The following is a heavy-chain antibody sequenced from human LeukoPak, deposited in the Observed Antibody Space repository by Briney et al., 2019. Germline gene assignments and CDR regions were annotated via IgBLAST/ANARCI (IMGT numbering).Heavy chain of an antibody. J-gene: IGHJ3*02. CDR2: ISWNSGSI. D-gene: IGHD3-16*01. CDR1: GFTFDDYA. Sequence: GGSLRLSCAASGFTFDDYAMHWVRQAPGKGLEWVSGISWNSGSIGYADSVKGRFTISRDNAKNSLYLQMSSLRAEDMALYYCAKDIGDGGPRGAFNIWGQGTMVTVSS. V-gene: IGHV3-9*03. CDR3: AKDIGDGGPRGAFNI.